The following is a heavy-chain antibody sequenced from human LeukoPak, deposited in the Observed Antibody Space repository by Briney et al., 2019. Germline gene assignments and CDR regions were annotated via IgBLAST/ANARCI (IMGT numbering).Heavy chain of an antibody. D-gene: IGHD4-17*01. CDR2: MNPNIDNP. CDR1: GYTFTSYD. CDR3: AREIDGDYDSDAFDF. Sequence: ASVEVSCKASGYTFTSYDINWVRQATGQGLEWMGWMNPNIDNPGYAQKFQGRLTMTRNTSISTAYMELSNLRSEDTAVYYCAREIDGDYDSDAFDFWGQGTMVTVSS. V-gene: IGHV1-8*01. J-gene: IGHJ3*01.